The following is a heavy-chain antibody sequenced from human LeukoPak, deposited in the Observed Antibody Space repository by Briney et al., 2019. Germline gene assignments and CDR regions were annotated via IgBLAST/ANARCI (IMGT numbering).Heavy chain of an antibody. V-gene: IGHV1-18*04. CDR3: ARAPDDSSGGYYYYYMDV. J-gene: IGHJ6*03. Sequence: ASVKVSCKASGYIFTSYHIHWVRQAPGQGLEWMGWISAYNGNTNYAQKLQGRVTMTTDTSTSTAYMELRSLRSDDTAVYYCARAPDDSSGGYYYYYMDVWGKGTTVTVSS. D-gene: IGHD3-22*01. CDR1: GYIFTSYH. CDR2: ISAYNGNT.